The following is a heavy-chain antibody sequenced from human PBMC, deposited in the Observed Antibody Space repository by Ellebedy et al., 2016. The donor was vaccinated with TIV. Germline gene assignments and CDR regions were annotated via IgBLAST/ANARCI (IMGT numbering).Heavy chain of an antibody. Sequence: ASVKVSCKASGGTFSSYAISWVRQAPGQGLEWMGIINPSGGSTTYTRKLQARVTMTRDTSTSTVYMELSSLRSEDTAVYYCARGEFRYGGKGDSWGQGTLVTVSS. J-gene: IGHJ4*02. CDR1: GGTFSSYA. D-gene: IGHD4-23*01. V-gene: IGHV1-46*04. CDR2: INPSGGST. CDR3: ARGEFRYGGKGDS.